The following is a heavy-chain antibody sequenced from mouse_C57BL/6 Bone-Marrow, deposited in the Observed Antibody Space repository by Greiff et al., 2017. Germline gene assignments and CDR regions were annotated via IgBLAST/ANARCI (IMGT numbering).Heavy chain of an antibody. CDR3: ARSYYYGSSYFDY. Sequence: VKLMESGAELVKPGASVKISCKASGYTFTDYWINWVKQRPGQGLEWIGKIGPGSGSTYYNEKFKGKATLTADTSSSTAYMQLSSLTSEDSAVYFCARSYYYGSSYFDYWGQGTTLTVSS. CDR1: GYTFTDYW. CDR2: IGPGSGST. D-gene: IGHD1-1*01. V-gene: IGHV1-77*01. J-gene: IGHJ2*01.